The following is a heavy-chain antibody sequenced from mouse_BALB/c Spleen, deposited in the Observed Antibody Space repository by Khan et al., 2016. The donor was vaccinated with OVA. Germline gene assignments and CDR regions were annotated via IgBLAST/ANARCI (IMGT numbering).Heavy chain of an antibody. CDR3: TRGGGGNRFAY. Sequence: VQLQESGAELVRPGVSVTISCTGSGYTFTDFTMHWVKQSHAMSLEWIGVISTYYGDATYNQKFKDKATMTVDKSSSTAYMELARLTSEDSAIYYCTRGGGGNRFAYWGQGTLVTVSA. CDR2: ISTYYGDA. J-gene: IGHJ3*01. V-gene: IGHV1S137*01. CDR1: GYTFTDFT.